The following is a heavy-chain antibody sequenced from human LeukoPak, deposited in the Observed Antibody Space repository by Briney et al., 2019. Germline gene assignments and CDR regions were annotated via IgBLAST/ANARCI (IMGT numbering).Heavy chain of an antibody. J-gene: IGHJ3*02. D-gene: IGHD6-19*01. Sequence: GASVKVSCKASGYIFTSYDINWVRQATGQGLEWMGWVNPNNGNTGSAQKFQGRVTMSGDTSISTAYMELRSLRSEDTAVYYCVRESTIEVAGSDAFDIWGQGTKVIVS. CDR1: GYIFTSYD. CDR3: VRESTIEVAGSDAFDI. V-gene: IGHV1-8*02. CDR2: VNPNNGNT.